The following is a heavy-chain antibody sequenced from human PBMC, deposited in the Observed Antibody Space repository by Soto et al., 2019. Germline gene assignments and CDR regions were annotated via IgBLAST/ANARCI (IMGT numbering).Heavy chain of an antibody. CDR3: TRYGDYSGRPFDF. Sequence: EVQLVESGGGLVQPGGSLKLSCAASGFTFSDSAIHWVRQPSGKGLEWVGRIRSKANSYATAYTASLKGRFTISRDDSKNTAFLQMNSLKTEDTAVYYCTRYGDYSGRPFDFWGQGALVTVSS. CDR2: IRSKANSYAT. V-gene: IGHV3-73*02. J-gene: IGHJ4*02. CDR1: GFTFSDSA. D-gene: IGHD4-17*01.